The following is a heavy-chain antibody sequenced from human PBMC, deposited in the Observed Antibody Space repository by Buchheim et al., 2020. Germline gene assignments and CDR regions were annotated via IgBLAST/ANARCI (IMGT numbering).Heavy chain of an antibody. CDR2: IFYSGNT. Sequence: QVQLQESGPGLVKPSETLSLTCTVSGGSISTYYWSWIRQPPGKGLEWIGYIFYSGNTNYNPSLKSRVTISVDTSKNHLSLKLSSVTAADTAIYYCAGWERLELHSVFQHWGRGTL. CDR1: GGSISTYY. V-gene: IGHV4-59*01. D-gene: IGHD1-26*01. CDR3: AGWERLELHSVFQH. J-gene: IGHJ1*01.